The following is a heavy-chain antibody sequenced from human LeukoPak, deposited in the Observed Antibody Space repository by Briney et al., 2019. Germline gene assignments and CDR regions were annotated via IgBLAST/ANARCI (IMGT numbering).Heavy chain of an antibody. D-gene: IGHD1-1*01. CDR2: IYTSGST. J-gene: IGHJ4*02. CDR1: GGSISSGSYY. CDR3: ARETDNFDY. Sequence: PSETLSLTCTVSGGSISSGSYYWSWIRQPAGKGLEWIGRIYTSGSTNYNPSLKSRVTISVDTSKNQFSLKLSSVTAADTAVYYCARETDNFDYWGQGTLVTVSS. V-gene: IGHV4-61*02.